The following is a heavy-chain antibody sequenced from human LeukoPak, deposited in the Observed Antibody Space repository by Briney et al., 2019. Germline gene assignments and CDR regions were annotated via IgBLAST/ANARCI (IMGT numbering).Heavy chain of an antibody. V-gene: IGHV4-59*02. CDR3: ARRGGNPLGAFDI. CDR2: VYYSGRT. CDR1: GASVSNYD. Sequence: PSETLSLTCTVSGASVSNYDWSWIRQPPGKGLEWIGYVYYSGRTNYNPSLESRVTISVDTSKNRFSLKLTSVTAADTAMYYCARRGGNPLGAFDIWGQGTMVTVSS. J-gene: IGHJ3*02. D-gene: IGHD4-23*01.